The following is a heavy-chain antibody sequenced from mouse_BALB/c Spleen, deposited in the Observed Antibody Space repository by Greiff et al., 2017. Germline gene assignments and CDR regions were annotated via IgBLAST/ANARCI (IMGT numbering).Heavy chain of an antibody. CDR3: ARFGYSWYFDV. D-gene: IGHD2-3*01. CDR1: GYAFTNYL. J-gene: IGHJ1*01. V-gene: IGHV1-54*01. CDR2: INPGSGGT. Sequence: VQLQQSGAELVRPGTSVKVSCKASGYAFTNYLIEWVKQRPGQGLEWIGVINPGSGGTNYNEKFKGKATLTADKSSSTAYMQLSSLTSDDSAVYFCARFGYSWYFDVWGAGTTVTVSS.